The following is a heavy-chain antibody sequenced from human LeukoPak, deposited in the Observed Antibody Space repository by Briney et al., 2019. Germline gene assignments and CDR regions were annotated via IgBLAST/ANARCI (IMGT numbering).Heavy chain of an antibody. CDR3: ARDWGSNNYFDQ. CDR2: INPNSGGT. Sequence: GASVKVSCKASGYTFTGYYMHWVRQAPRQGLEWMGWINPNSGGTNYAQKFQGRVTMTRDTSISTAYMELSRLRSDDTAVYYCARDWGSNNYFDQWGQGTLVTVSS. V-gene: IGHV1-2*02. CDR1: GYTFTGYY. J-gene: IGHJ4*02. D-gene: IGHD3-16*01.